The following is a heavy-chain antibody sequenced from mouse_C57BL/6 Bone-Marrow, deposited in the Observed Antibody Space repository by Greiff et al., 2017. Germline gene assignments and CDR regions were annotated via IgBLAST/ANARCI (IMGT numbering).Heavy chain of an antibody. V-gene: IGHV5-15*01. Sequence: EVMLVESGGGLVQPGGSLKLSCAASGFTFSDYGMAWVRQAPRKGPEWVAFISNLAYSIYYADTVTGRFTISRETAKKHLYLEMSSLRSEDTAMYYCARRVRMDYWGQGTSVTVSS. J-gene: IGHJ4*01. CDR1: GFTFSDYG. CDR2: ISNLAYSI. D-gene: IGHD2-13*01. CDR3: ARRVRMDY.